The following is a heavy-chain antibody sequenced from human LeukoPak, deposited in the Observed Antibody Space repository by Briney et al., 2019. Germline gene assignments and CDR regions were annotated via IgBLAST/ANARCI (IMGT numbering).Heavy chain of an antibody. V-gene: IGHV3-15*01. Sequence: PGGSLRLSCAASGFTFSNAWMSWVRQAPGKGLEWVGIIKSKTDGGTTDYAAPVKGRFTFSRDDSKNTLYLQMNSLKTEDTAVYYCTILGYCTNGVCPAHYCWGQGTLVTVSS. J-gene: IGHJ4*02. D-gene: IGHD2-8*01. CDR3: TILGYCTNGVCPAHYC. CDR1: GFTFSNAW. CDR2: IKSKTDGGTT.